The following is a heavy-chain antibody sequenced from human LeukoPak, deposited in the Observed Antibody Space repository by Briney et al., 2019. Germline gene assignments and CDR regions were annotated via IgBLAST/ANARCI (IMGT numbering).Heavy chain of an antibody. V-gene: IGHV4-4*07. CDR3: ARHRSDIVVVPAAVDY. J-gene: IGHJ4*02. CDR1: GGSISTYY. CDR2: IFSSGST. Sequence: SETLFLTCTVSGGSISTYYWSWIRQSAGKGLEWIGRIFSSGSTNYNPSLKSRVTMSVDTSKNQFSLKLSSVTAADTAVYYCARHRSDIVVVPAAVDYWGQGTLVTVSS. D-gene: IGHD2-2*01.